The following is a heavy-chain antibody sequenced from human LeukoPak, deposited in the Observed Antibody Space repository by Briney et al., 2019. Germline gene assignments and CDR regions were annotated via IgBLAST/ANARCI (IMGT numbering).Heavy chain of an antibody. CDR3: ARGRHTKYYYYYMDV. V-gene: IGHV4-59*01. Sequence: PSETLSLTCTVSGGSISSYYWSWIRQPPGKGLEWIGYIYYSGSTNYNPSLKSRVTISVDTSKNQFSLKLSSVTAADTAVYYCARGRHTKYYYYYMDVWGKGTTVTVSS. D-gene: IGHD1-1*01. CDR1: GGSISSYY. J-gene: IGHJ6*03. CDR2: IYYSGST.